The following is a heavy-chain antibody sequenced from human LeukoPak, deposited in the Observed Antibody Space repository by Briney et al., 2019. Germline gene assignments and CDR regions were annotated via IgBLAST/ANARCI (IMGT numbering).Heavy chain of an antibody. Sequence: SETLSLTCTVSGGSISSGGYYWSWIRQHPGKGLEWIGYIYYSGSTYYNPSLKSRVTISVDTSKNQFSLKLSSVTAADTAVYYCARDPGESTVTDFSDWGQGTLVTVSS. CDR1: GGSISSGGYY. D-gene: IGHD4-17*01. CDR3: ARDPGESTVTDFSD. J-gene: IGHJ4*02. V-gene: IGHV4-31*03. CDR2: IYYSGST.